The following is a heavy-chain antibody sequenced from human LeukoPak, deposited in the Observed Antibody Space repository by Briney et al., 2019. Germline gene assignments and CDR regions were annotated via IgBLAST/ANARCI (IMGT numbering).Heavy chain of an antibody. J-gene: IGHJ4*02. CDR1: GYTFTGYY. CDR2: INPNSGGT. D-gene: IGHD2-2*02. CDR3: ARVAIVVVPAAIGGYDY. V-gene: IGHV1-2*04. Sequence: GASVKVSCKASGYTFTGYYMHWVRQAPGQGLEWMGWINPNSGGTNYAQKFQGWVTMTRDTSISTAYMELSRLRSDDTAVYYCARVAIVVVPAAIGGYDYWGQGTLVTVSS.